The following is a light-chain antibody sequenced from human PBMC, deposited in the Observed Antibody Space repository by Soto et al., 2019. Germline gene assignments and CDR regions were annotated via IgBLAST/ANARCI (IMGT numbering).Light chain of an antibody. Sequence: EIVMTQSPATLSLAPGERVTFSCRASQGVSRKLAWYQHKPGQAPRLLIYGASTRATGIPARFSGSGSGTEFTLTISRLQSEDFAIYYCQQYYTWPITFGGGTKVEIK. CDR3: QQYYTWPIT. CDR1: QGVSRK. CDR2: GAS. J-gene: IGKJ4*01. V-gene: IGKV3-15*01.